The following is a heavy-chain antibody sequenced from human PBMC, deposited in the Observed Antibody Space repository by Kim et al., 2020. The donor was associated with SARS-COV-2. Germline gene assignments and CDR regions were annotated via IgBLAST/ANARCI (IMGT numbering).Heavy chain of an antibody. CDR3: ARGYRYCSSTSCYAPNFDY. Sequence: SETLSLTCTVSGGSISSSSYYWGWIRQPPGKGLEWIGSIYYSGSTYYNPSLKSRVTISVDTSKNQFSLKLSSVTAADTAAYYCARGYRYCSSTSCYAPNFDYWGQGTLVTVSS. J-gene: IGHJ4*02. D-gene: IGHD2-2*01. CDR2: IYYSGST. V-gene: IGHV4-39*01. CDR1: GGSISSSSYY.